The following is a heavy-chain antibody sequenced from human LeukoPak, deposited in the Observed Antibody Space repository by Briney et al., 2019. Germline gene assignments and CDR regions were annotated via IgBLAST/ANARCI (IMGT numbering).Heavy chain of an antibody. D-gene: IGHD2-21*02. CDR2: INPNSGGT. CDR3: ARRYCGGDCYYDAFDI. J-gene: IGHJ3*02. CDR1: GYTFTGYY. Sequence: GASVKVSCKASGYTFTGYYMHWVRQAPGQGLEWMGWINPNSGGTNCAQKFQGWVTMTRDTSISTAYMELSRLRSDDTAVYYCARRYCGGDCYYDAFDIWGQGTMVTASS. V-gene: IGHV1-2*04.